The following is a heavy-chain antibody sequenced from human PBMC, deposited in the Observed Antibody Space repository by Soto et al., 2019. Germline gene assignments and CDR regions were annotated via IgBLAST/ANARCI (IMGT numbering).Heavy chain of an antibody. CDR3: ARSADTAMANFDY. D-gene: IGHD5-18*01. CDR2: IYYSGST. Sequence: KLSETLSLTCTVSGGSISSGGYYWSWIRQHPGKGLEWIGYIYYSGSTYYNPSLKSRVTISVDTSKNQFSLKLSSVTAADTAVYYCARSADTAMANFDYWGQGTLVTVSS. V-gene: IGHV4-31*03. J-gene: IGHJ4*02. CDR1: GGSISSGGYY.